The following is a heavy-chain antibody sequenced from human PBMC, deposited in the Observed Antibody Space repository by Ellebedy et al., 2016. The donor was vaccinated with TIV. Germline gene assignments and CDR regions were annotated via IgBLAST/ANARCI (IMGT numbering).Heavy chain of an antibody. V-gene: IGHV1-3*01. CDR1: GYTFTTYA. CDR2: VNAGNGNT. CDR3: ASRSGQYYYDSSGYYPESYYGMDV. J-gene: IGHJ6*02. Sequence: AASVKVSCKASGYTFTTYAMHWVRQAPGQRLEWMGWVNAGNGNTKYSQKFQGIVNITRDTSASTAYMELSSLRSEDTAVYYCASRSGQYYYDSSGYYPESYYGMDVWGQGTTVTVSS. D-gene: IGHD3-22*01.